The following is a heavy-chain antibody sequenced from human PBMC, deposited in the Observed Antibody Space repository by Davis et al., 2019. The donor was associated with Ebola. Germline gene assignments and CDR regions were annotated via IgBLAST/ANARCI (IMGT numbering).Heavy chain of an antibody. Sequence: WGSLRLSCAASGFTFSSYGMHWVRQAPGKGLEWVAVIWYDGSNKYYADSVKGRFTISRDNSKNTLYLQMNSLRAEDTAVYYCAREGDTAMALYYYGMDVWGQGTTVSVSS. CDR1: GFTFSSYG. D-gene: IGHD5-18*01. V-gene: IGHV3-33*01. CDR2: IWYDGSNK. CDR3: AREGDTAMALYYYGMDV. J-gene: IGHJ6*02.